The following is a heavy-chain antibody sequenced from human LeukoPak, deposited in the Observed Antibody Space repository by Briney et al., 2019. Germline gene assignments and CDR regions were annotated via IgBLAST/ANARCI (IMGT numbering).Heavy chain of an antibody. CDR1: GCSIISSGSY. V-gene: IGHV4-30-2*01. D-gene: IGHD3-16*01. CDR3: AILGRYDYIITS. J-gene: IGHJ4*02. CDR2: IYHSGST. Sequence: SQTLSLTCPFTGCSIISSGSYGSWIRQPPGKGLEWIGYIYHSGSTYYSSSLKSRVTISVDRAKNQFSLKLTSVTAADTAVYYGAILGRYDYIITSGAQGTLVTVSS.